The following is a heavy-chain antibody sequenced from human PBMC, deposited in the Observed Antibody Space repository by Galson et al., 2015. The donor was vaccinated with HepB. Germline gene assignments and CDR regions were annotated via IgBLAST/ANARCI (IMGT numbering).Heavy chain of an antibody. CDR1: GGTSGTYA. J-gene: IGHJ5*02. V-gene: IGHV1-69*13. CDR2: IIPIFGTT. Sequence: SVKVSCKASGGTSGTYAITWVRQAPGQGLEWIGGIIPIFGTTDYAQKFQGRVTITADESTSIAYMELNSLTSEDTAMYYCARLWMQFWLVPWGQGTLVAVST. CDR3: ARLWMQFWLVP. D-gene: IGHD5-24*01.